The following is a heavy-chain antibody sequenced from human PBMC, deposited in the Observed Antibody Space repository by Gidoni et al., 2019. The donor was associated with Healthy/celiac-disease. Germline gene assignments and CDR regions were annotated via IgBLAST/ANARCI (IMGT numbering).Heavy chain of an antibody. V-gene: IGHV3-49*04. Sequence: EVQLVESGGGLVQPGRSLRLSCTASGFTFGDSAISWVRQAPGTGLEWVGFIRSKAYGGTTEYAESVKGRFTSSRDDSKSIAYLQMNSRKTEDTAVYYCTRALRDCSSTSCHPRNDYWGQGTLVTVSS. CDR1: GFTFGDSA. CDR3: TRALRDCSSTSCHPRNDY. CDR2: IRSKAYGGTT. J-gene: IGHJ4*02. D-gene: IGHD2-2*01.